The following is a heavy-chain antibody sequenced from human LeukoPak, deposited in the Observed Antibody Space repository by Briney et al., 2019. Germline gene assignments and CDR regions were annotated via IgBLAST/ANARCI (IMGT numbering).Heavy chain of an antibody. Sequence: PGGSLRLSCAASGFTFSRYAMHWVRQAPGKGLESVSAISSNGGSTYYANSVKGGFTISRDNSKNTLYLQMGSLRAEDLAVYYCARDFGLTGKVDYWGQGALVTVSS. V-gene: IGHV3-64*01. CDR3: ARDFGLTGKVDY. J-gene: IGHJ4*02. CDR1: GFTFSRYA. CDR2: ISSNGGST. D-gene: IGHD1-20*01.